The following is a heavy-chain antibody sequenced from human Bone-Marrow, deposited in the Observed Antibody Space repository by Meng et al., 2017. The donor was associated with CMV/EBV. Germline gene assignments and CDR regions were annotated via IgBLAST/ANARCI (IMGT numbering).Heavy chain of an antibody. Sequence: GGSLRLSCAASGFTFSSYAMHWVRQAPGKGLEWVAVISYDGSNKYYADSVKGRFTISRDNSKNTLYLQMNSLRAEDTAVYYCLSGSYYGLEYFQHWGQGTLVTVSS. CDR2: ISYDGSNK. V-gene: IGHV3-30*04. CDR3: LSGSYYGLEYFQH. J-gene: IGHJ1*01. CDR1: GFTFSSYA. D-gene: IGHD1-26*01.